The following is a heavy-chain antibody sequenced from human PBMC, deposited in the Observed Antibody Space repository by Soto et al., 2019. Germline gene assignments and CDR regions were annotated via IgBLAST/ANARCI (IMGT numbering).Heavy chain of an antibody. J-gene: IGHJ6*02. CDR3: ARDRVTDYYGMDV. CDR2: ISSSSSYT. CDR1: GFTFSDYY. V-gene: IGHV3-11*06. D-gene: IGHD4-4*01. Sequence: LRLSCAASGFTFSDYYMSWIRQAPGKGLEWVSYISSSSSYTNYADSVKGRFTISRDNAKNSLYLQMNSLRAEDAAVYYCARDRVTDYYGMDVWGQGTTVTVSS.